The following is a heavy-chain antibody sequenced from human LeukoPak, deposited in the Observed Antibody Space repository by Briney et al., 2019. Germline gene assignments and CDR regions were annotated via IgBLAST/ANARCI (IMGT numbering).Heavy chain of an antibody. Sequence: GGSLRLSCAASGFTVSTNYMSWVRQAPGKGLEWVSVIYTGGSTYYADSVKGRFTLSRDNSKNTLYLQIKSLRAEDTAVYYCASHYDYGGSLDYWGQGTLVTVSS. CDR3: ASHYDYGGSLDY. J-gene: IGHJ4*02. CDR1: GFTVSTNY. V-gene: IGHV3-53*01. D-gene: IGHD4-23*01. CDR2: IYTGGST.